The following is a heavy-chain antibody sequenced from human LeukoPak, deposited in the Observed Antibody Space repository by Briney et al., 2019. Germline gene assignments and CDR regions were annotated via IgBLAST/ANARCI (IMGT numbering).Heavy chain of an antibody. Sequence: ASVKVSCKASGGTFSSYAISWVRQAPGQRLEWMGRIIPILGIANYAQKFQGRVTITADKSTSTAYMELSSLRSEDTAVYYCAREGIAAAGVFDYWGQETRDTVSS. J-gene: IGHJ4*02. CDR2: IIPILGIA. CDR1: GGTFSSYA. CDR3: AREGIAAAGVFDY. V-gene: IGHV1-69*04. D-gene: IGHD6-13*01.